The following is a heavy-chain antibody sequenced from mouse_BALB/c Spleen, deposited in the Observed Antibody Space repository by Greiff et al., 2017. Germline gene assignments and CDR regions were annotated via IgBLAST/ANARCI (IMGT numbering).Heavy chain of an antibody. V-gene: IGHV5-17*02. CDR1: GFTFSSFG. J-gene: IGHJ3*01. CDR2: ISSGSSTI. CDR3: ARDFTTVVATRAWFAY. D-gene: IGHD1-1*01. Sequence: EVMLVESGGGLVQPGGSRKLSCAASGFTFSSFGMHWVRQAPEKGLEWVAYISSGSSTIYYADTVKGRFTISRDNPKNTLFLQMTSLRSEDTAMYYCARDFTTVVATRAWFAYWGQGTLVTVSA.